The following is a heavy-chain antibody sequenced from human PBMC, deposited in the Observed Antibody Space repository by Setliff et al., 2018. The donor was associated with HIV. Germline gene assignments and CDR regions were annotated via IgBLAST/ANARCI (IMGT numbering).Heavy chain of an antibody. V-gene: IGHV4-38-2*01. CDR2: IYHSGST. Sequence: TLSLTCAVSGYSISSGYYWGWIRQPPGKGLEWIGSIYHSGSTYYNPSLKSRVTISVDTSKNQFSLKLSSVTAADTAVYYCARLSPQYSGYDSGAFGYWGQGTPVTVSS. D-gene: IGHD5-12*01. CDR3: ARLSPQYSGYDSGAFGY. CDR1: GYSISSGYY. J-gene: IGHJ4*02.